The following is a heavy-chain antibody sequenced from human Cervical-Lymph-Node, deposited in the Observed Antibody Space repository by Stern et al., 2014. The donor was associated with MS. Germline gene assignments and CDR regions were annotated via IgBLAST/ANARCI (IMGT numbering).Heavy chain of an antibody. Sequence: EVQLEESGGGLVKPGGSLRLSCAASGFTFSSYSMNWVRQAQGKGLEWVASISSGGSYIYYADSLKGRFTISRDNAKNSLYLQMNSLRAEDTAVYYCARGRGGNYRYYFDYWGQGTLVTVSS. V-gene: IGHV3-21*01. CDR1: GFTFSSYS. J-gene: IGHJ4*02. CDR2: ISSGGSYI. CDR3: ARGRGGNYRYYFDY. D-gene: IGHD4-23*01.